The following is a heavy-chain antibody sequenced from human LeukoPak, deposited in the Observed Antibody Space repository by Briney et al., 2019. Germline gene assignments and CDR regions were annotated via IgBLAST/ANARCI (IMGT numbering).Heavy chain of an antibody. J-gene: IGHJ4*02. D-gene: IGHD3-22*01. Sequence: PSETLSLTRTVSGNSISSGDNYWSWIRQPPGKGLEWIGRIYTSGSTNYNPSLKSRVTISGDTSKNQFSLRLSSVTAADTAVYYCARASYSYDINGWVPFDYWGQGTLVTVSS. CDR3: ARASYSYDINGWVPFDY. CDR1: GNSISSGDNY. V-gene: IGHV4-61*02. CDR2: IYTSGST.